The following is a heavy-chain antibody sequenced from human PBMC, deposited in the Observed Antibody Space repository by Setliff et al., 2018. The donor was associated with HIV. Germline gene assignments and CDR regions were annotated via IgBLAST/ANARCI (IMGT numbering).Heavy chain of an antibody. CDR2: ISGSGGST. CDR3: AGESSIAVAEYFQH. J-gene: IGHJ1*01. V-gene: IGHV3-23*01. Sequence: PSETLSLSCAASGFTFSSYAMSWVRQAQGKGLEWVSAISGSGGSTYYADSVKGRFTISRDNSKNTLYLQMNSLRAEDTAVYYCAGESSIAVAEYFQHWGQGTLVTVSS. CDR1: GFTFSSYA. D-gene: IGHD6-19*01.